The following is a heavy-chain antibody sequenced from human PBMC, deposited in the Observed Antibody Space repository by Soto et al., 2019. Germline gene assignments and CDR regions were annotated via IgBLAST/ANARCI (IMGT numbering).Heavy chain of an antibody. J-gene: IGHJ4*01. CDR3: ARDSAAGAGIGWDY. D-gene: IGHD6-13*01. CDR1: GYIFTDYY. Sequence: RASVKVSCKASGYIFTDYYIHWVRQAPGQGLEWMGWINPNSDDTRYAQKFRGRVTVTMDTSISTAYMDLSRLTSDDTAVYYCARDSAAGAGIGWDYWGQGTLVTVSS. V-gene: IGHV1-2*02. CDR2: INPNSDDT.